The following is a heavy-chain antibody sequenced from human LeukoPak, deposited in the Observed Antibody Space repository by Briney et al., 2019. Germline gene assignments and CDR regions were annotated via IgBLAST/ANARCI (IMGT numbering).Heavy chain of an antibody. Sequence: ASVKVSCKASGGTFSSYAISWVRQAPGQGLEWMGRIIPILGIANYAQKFQGRVTITADKSTSTAYMELSSLRSEDTAVYYCARALYGSGSYYGAFDIWGQGTMVTVSS. D-gene: IGHD3-10*01. CDR3: ARALYGSGSYYGAFDI. V-gene: IGHV1-69*04. J-gene: IGHJ3*02. CDR2: IIPILGIA. CDR1: GGTFSSYA.